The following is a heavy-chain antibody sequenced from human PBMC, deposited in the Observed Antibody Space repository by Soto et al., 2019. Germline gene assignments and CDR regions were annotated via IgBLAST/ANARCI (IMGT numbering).Heavy chain of an antibody. Sequence: PGGSLRLSCTASGLTFGSYTMHWVRQAPGKGLEWLALLSYDGSNKYYADSAKGRFTISRDNSKNTLYLHMNNLRGEDTAMYHCARDPAESSGWHYFDFWGQGTLVTVSS. CDR1: GLTFGSYT. D-gene: IGHD6-19*01. CDR2: LSYDGSNK. CDR3: ARDPAESSGWHYFDF. V-gene: IGHV3-30-3*01. J-gene: IGHJ4*02.